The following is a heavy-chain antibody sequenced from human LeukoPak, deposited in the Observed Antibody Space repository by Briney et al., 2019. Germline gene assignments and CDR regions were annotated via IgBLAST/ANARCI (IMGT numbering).Heavy chain of an antibody. CDR3: AAVTGHILTGLFNMDV. Sequence: ASVKVSCKASGYTFTSSAMQWVRQARGQRLEWIGWIVVGSGNTNYAQKFQERVTITRDMSTSTAYMELSSLRSEDTAVYYCAAVTGHILTGLFNMDVWGKGTTVTVSS. D-gene: IGHD3-9*01. V-gene: IGHV1-58*02. J-gene: IGHJ6*03. CDR2: IVVGSGNT. CDR1: GYTFTSSA.